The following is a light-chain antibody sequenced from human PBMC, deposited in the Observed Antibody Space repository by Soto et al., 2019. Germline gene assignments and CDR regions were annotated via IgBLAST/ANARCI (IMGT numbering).Light chain of an antibody. CDR3: AAWDDSLSGPV. J-gene: IGLJ2*01. CDR2: RNN. V-gene: IGLV1-47*01. Sequence: QSVLTQPPSASGTPGQRVTISCSGSNSNIGRNYVSWYQQLPGTAPKLLIYRNNQRPSGVPDRFSGSRSGTSASLAISALRSEDEADYYCAAWDDSLSGPVFGGGTKLTVL. CDR1: NSNIGRNY.